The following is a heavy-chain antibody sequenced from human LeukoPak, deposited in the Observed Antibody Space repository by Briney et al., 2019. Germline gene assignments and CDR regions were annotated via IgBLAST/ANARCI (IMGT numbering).Heavy chain of an antibody. J-gene: IGHJ6*02. CDR1: GFTFNTYG. Sequence: GGSLRLSCAASGFTFNTYGMNWVRQAPGKGLEWVGVIWYDGSIKYYADSVRGRFTISRDNAKNSLYLQMNRLRAEDTAVYYCARDVVPYYYYYAMDVWGQGTTVTVSS. V-gene: IGHV3-33*01. CDR3: ARDVVPYYYYYAMDV. CDR2: IWYDGSIK.